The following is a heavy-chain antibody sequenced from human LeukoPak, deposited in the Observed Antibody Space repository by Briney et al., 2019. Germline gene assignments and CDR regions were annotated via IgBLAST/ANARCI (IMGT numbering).Heavy chain of an antibody. Sequence: GASVKVSCKASGGTFSSYAISWVRQAPGQGLEWMGGIIPIFGTANYAQKFQGRVTITADESTSTAYMELSSLRSEDTAVYYCARAQGFGEHPAPFDYWGQGTLVTVSS. CDR2: IIPIFGTA. J-gene: IGHJ4*02. CDR1: GGTFSSYA. V-gene: IGHV1-69*01. CDR3: ARAQGFGEHPAPFDY. D-gene: IGHD3-10*01.